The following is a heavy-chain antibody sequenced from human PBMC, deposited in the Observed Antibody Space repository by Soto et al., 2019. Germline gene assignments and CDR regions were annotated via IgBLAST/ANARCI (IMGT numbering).Heavy chain of an antibody. CDR2: IIPIFGTA. CDR1: GGTFSSYA. Sequence: ASVKVSCKASGGTFSSYAISWVRQAPGQGLEWMGGIIPIFGTANYAQKFQGRVTITADKSTSTAYMELSSLRSEDTAVYYCAREVPQFALGMDVWGQGTTLTVSS. D-gene: IGHD3-10*01. CDR3: AREVPQFALGMDV. J-gene: IGHJ6*02. V-gene: IGHV1-69*06.